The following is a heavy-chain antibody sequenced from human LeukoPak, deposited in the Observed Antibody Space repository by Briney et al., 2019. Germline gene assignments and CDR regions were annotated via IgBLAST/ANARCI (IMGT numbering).Heavy chain of an antibody. CDR3: AKRPGYSSSWSVPGWFDP. Sequence: GGSLRLSCAASGFTFSSYAMSWVRQAPGKGLEWVSAISGSGGSTYYADSVKGRFTISRDNSKNTLYLQMNSLRAEDAAVYYCAKRPGYSSSWSVPGWFDPWGQGTLVTVSS. V-gene: IGHV3-23*01. D-gene: IGHD6-13*01. J-gene: IGHJ5*02. CDR1: GFTFSSYA. CDR2: ISGSGGST.